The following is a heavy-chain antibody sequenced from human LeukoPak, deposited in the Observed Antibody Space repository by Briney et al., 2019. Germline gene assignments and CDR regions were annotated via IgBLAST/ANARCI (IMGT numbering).Heavy chain of an antibody. CDR3: AKRGYDSSGYYFIAAHEYFQH. V-gene: IGHV3-23*01. Sequence: GGSLRLSCAASGFTFSSYAMSWVRQAPRKGLQWVSAISGSGGSTYYADSVKGRFTISIDNSKNTLYLQMNSLRAEDTAVYYCAKRGYDSSGYYFIAAHEYFQHWGQGTLVTVSS. CDR1: GFTFSSYA. CDR2: ISGSGGST. J-gene: IGHJ1*01. D-gene: IGHD3-22*01.